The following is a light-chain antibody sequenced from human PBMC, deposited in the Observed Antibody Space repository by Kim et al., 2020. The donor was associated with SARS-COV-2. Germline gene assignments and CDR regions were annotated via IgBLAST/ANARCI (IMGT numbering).Light chain of an antibody. V-gene: IGLV3-1*01. CDR2: QDN. CDR1: KLGDKH. CDR3: QAWDTSTTYV. J-gene: IGLJ1*01. Sequence: SYELTQPPSVSVSPGQTASITCSGDKLGDKHACWYQQKPGQYPVLVIYQDNKRPSGIPERFSGSNSGNTATLTISGTQAMDEADYYCQAWDTSTTYVFG.